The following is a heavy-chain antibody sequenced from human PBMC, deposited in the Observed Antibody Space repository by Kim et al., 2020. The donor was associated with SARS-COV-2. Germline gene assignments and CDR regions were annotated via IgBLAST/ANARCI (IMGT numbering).Heavy chain of an antibody. CDR3: ARADYGDYDYFDY. D-gene: IGHD4-17*01. V-gene: IGHV4-34*01. Sequence: SETLSLTCAVYGGSFSGYYWSWIRQPPGKGLEWIGEINHSGSTNYNPSLKSRVTISVDTSKNQFSLKLSSVTAADTAVYYCARADYGDYDYFDYWGQGTL. J-gene: IGHJ4*02. CDR1: GGSFSGYY. CDR2: INHSGST.